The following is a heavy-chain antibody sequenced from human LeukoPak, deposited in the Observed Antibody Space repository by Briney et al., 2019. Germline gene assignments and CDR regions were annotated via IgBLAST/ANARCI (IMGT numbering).Heavy chain of an antibody. CDR3: ARGVGLTQGGTFDY. V-gene: IGHV4-34*01. CDR1: GGSFSGYY. CDR2: INNSGST. J-gene: IGHJ4*02. Sequence: PSETLSLTCAVYGGSFSGYYWNWIRQPPGKGLEWIGEINNSGSTNYNPSLKSRVTISRDTSKNQFSLKLSSVTAADTAVYYCARGVGLTQGGTFDYWGQGTLVTVSS. D-gene: IGHD1-26*01.